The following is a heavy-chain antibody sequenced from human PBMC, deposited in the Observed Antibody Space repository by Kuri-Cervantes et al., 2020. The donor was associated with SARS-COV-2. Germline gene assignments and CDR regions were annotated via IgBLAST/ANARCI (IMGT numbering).Heavy chain of an antibody. V-gene: IGHV5-51*01. J-gene: IGHJ3*02. CDR2: IYPGDSDT. CDR3: ATTPRPALSGCDFDAFDI. Sequence: GESLKISCEGSGYSFTSYWIGWVRQMPGKGLEWMGIIYPGDSDTRYSPSFQGQVTISDDKSISIAYLQWSSLKASDTAMYYCATTPRPALSGCDFDAFDIWGQGTVVTVSS. CDR1: GYSFTSYW. D-gene: IGHD2-21*02.